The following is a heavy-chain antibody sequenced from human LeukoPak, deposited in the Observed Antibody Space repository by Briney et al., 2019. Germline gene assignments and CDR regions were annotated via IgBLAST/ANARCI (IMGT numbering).Heavy chain of an antibody. CDR2: FDPEDGET. CDR3: AAGIVGDRGW. D-gene: IGHD1-26*01. Sequence: GASVKVSCKVSGDTLTELSMHWVRQAPGKGLEWMGGFDPEDGETIYAQRFQDRVTITRDMSTSTAYMELSRLRSEDTAMYYCAAGIVGDRGWWGQGTLVIVSS. CDR1: GDTLTELS. J-gene: IGHJ4*02. V-gene: IGHV1-24*01.